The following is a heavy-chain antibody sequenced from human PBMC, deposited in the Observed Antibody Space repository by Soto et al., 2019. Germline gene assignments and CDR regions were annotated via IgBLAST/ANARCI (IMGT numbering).Heavy chain of an antibody. Sequence: GGSTRISCAASGFTFCSYAVHWVRQPTGKGLEWVSVIGSAGDTYYPGSVKGRFTISRENAKNSLYLQMNSLRAEDTAVYYCARGYLGSFDYWGQGTLVTVSS. CDR2: IGSAGDT. V-gene: IGHV3-13*01. CDR3: ARGYLGSFDY. D-gene: IGHD7-27*01. CDR1: GFTFCSYA. J-gene: IGHJ4*02.